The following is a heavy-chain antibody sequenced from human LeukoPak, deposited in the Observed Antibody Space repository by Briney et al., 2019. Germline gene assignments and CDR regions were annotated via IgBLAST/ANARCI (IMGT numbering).Heavy chain of an antibody. V-gene: IGHV4-59*01. D-gene: IGHD1/OR15-1a*01. Sequence: RSETQSLMCSVCVDSINTYFWSWIRRPPGKGLEWIGYVYYNGITNYNPSLKSRVSISLDTSKHQFSLRLNSVTAAETAVYYCASQLGGTTFHWGQGTLVTVSS. CDR1: VDSINTYF. CDR2: VYYNGIT. CDR3: ASQLGGTTFH. J-gene: IGHJ4*02.